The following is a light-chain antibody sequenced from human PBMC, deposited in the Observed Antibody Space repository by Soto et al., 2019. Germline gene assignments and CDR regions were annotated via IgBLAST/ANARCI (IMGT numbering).Light chain of an antibody. Sequence: EIVWTQSPGTLSLSPGERATLSCRASQNVRDSYLAWYQQKPGQAPSLLLYDTSTRATGVPDRFSGSGSGKDFALTISRVEPEDFALYFCQQYGSSPGTFGQGTKVEI. V-gene: IGKV3-20*01. CDR2: DTS. J-gene: IGKJ1*01. CDR1: QNVRDSY. CDR3: QQYGSSPGT.